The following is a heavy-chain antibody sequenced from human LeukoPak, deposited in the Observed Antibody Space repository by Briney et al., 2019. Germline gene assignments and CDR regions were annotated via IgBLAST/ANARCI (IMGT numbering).Heavy chain of an antibody. D-gene: IGHD4-17*01. J-gene: IGHJ3*02. CDR2: IYYSGST. Sequence: SETLSLTCTVPGGSISSYYWSWIRQPPGKGLEWIGYIYYSGSTNYNPSLKSRVTISVDTSKNQFSLKLSSVTAADTAVYYCARESPTGTVTTLDAFDIWGQGTMVTVSS. CDR3: ARESPTGTVTTLDAFDI. CDR1: GGSISSYY. V-gene: IGHV4-59*01.